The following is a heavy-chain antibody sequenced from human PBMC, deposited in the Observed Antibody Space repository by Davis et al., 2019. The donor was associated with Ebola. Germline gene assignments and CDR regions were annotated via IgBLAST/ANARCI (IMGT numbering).Heavy chain of an antibody. J-gene: IGHJ4*02. CDR3: ARDTLLYYDFWSGAWDY. CDR2: IKQDGSEK. D-gene: IGHD3-3*01. CDR1: GFTFSSYW. V-gene: IGHV3-7*01. Sequence: GGSLRLSCAASGFTFSSYWMSWVRQAPGKGLEWVANIKQDGSEKYYVDSVKGRFTISRDNAKNSLYLQMNSLRAEDTAVYYCARDTLLYYDFWSGAWDYWGQGTLVTVSS.